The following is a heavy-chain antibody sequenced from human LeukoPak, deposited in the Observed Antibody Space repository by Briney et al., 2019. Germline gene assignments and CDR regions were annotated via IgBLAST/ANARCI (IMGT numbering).Heavy chain of an antibody. CDR3: ARDKGPYCSGGSCPYYYYYGMDV. D-gene: IGHD2-15*01. CDR2: INPSGGST. CDR1: GYTFTSYY. J-gene: IGHJ6*02. Sequence: GASVKVSCKASGYTFTSYYMHWVRQAPEQGLEWTGIINPSGGSTSYAQKFQGRVTMTRDTSTSTVYMELSSLRSEDTAVYYCARDKGPYCSGGSCPYYYYYGMDVWGQGTTVTVSS. V-gene: IGHV1-46*01.